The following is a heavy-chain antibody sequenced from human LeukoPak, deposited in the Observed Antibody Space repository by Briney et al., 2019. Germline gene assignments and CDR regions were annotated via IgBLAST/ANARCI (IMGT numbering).Heavy chain of an antibody. V-gene: IGHV3-48*03. Sequence: GGSLRLSCAASGFXFSSYEMNWVRQAPGKGLEWVSYISSSGGVIYYADSMKGRFTISRDNAKNSLYLQMNSLRAEDTAVYYCARGYRPLDYWGQGTLVTVSS. CDR1: GFXFSSYE. J-gene: IGHJ4*02. CDR2: ISSSGGVI. CDR3: ARGYRPLDY. D-gene: IGHD1-1*01.